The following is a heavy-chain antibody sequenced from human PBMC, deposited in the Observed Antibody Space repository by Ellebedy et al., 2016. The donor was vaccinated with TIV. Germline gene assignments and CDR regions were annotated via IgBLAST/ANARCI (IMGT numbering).Heavy chain of an antibody. CDR1: GFTFSSYD. V-gene: IGHV3-13*01. CDR2: IGSSGHT. CDR3: VKEMATSSRRFDP. D-gene: IGHD5-24*01. Sequence: GESLKISCAASGFTFSSYDMHCVRQATGTGPEWVSAIGSSGHTYYPDSVKGRFTISRENAKNCLYLQMSSLRAEDTAVYYCVKEMATSSRRFDPWGQGTLVTVSS. J-gene: IGHJ5*02.